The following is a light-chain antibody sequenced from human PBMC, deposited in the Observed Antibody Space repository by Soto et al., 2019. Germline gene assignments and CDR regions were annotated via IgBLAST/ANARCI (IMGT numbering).Light chain of an antibody. CDR2: DAS. Sequence: EVVMTQSPATLSVSPGERATVSCRAIQSVSTNLAWYQQRPGQAPRLLIYDASTRATGIPARFSGSGSGTEFTLTITSLQSEDFGFYYCQQYNNWPRTFGQATELLIK. CDR1: QSVSTN. J-gene: IGKJ2*01. V-gene: IGKV3D-15*01. CDR3: QQYNNWPRT.